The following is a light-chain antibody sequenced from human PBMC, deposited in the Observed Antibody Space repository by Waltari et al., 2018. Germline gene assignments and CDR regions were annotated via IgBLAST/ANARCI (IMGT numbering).Light chain of an antibody. J-gene: IGKJ1*01. CDR2: DAS. Sequence: EIVLTQSPGTLSLSPGERATLSCRASQSVSRSLAWYHQKPGQAPRLLIYDASSRATGIPDRFSGGGSGTDFSLTISRLEPEDFAVYYCQKYGSLPATFGQGTKVEIK. CDR3: QKYGSLPAT. V-gene: IGKV3-20*01. CDR1: QSVSRS.